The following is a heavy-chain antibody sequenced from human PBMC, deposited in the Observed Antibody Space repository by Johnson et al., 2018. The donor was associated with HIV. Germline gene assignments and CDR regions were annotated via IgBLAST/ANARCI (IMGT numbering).Heavy chain of an antibody. V-gene: IGHV3-66*02. CDR2: FYSGSTT. CDR1: GLTFSNAW. CDR3: ATNWGSDAFDF. J-gene: IGHJ3*01. D-gene: IGHD7-27*01. Sequence: EVQLVESGGGLVKPGGSLRLSCAASGLTFSNAWMSWVRQAPGKGLEWVSVFYSGSTTYYAESVTGRFTISRDNSKTTLYLQMSSLRVEDTAVYYCATNWGSDAFDFWGQGTMVIVSS.